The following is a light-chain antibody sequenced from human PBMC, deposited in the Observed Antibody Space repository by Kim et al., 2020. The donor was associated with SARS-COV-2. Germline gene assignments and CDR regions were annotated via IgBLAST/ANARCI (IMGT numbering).Light chain of an antibody. CDR2: GAS. V-gene: IGKV3-20*01. J-gene: IGKJ3*01. Sequence: SPGERATLSCRASQSVSSSYLAWYQKKPGQAPRLLIYGASSRATGIPDRFSGSGSGTDFTLTISRLEPEDFAVYYCQQYGSSPLTFGPGTKVDIK. CDR1: QSVSSSY. CDR3: QQYGSSPLT.